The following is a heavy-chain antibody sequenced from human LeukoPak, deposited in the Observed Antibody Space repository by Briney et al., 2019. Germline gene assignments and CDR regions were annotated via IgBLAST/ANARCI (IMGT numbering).Heavy chain of an antibody. J-gene: IGHJ6*03. CDR2: IQYDRTNE. V-gene: IGHV3-30*02. CDR1: AFTFSSYG. D-gene: IGHD2-8*01. CDR3: AKDRCSNGIGCYYYYMEV. Sequence: GGSLRLSCAASAFTFSSYGMHWVRQAPGKGLEWVAYIQYDRTNEQYAHSVKGRFRISRDNSNNILYLQMNSLRTEDTAVYYCAKDRCSNGIGCYYYYMEVWGEGTTVTISS.